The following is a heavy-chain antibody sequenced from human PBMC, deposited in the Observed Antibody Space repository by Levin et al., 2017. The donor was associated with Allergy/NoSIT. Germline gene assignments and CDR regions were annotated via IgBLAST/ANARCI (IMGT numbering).Heavy chain of an antibody. Sequence: PGESLKISCAASGFTLGDYGMDWVRQAPGKGLQWISYISSRSSTISYADSVKGRFTVSRDNAQNSLYLQLNSLRDEDTAVYYCARAGDNSGYFFLHFFDYWGQGTLVTVSS. J-gene: IGHJ4*02. CDR3: ARAGDNSGYFFLHFFDY. CDR1: GFTLGDYG. V-gene: IGHV3-48*02. CDR2: ISSRSSTI. D-gene: IGHD3-22*01.